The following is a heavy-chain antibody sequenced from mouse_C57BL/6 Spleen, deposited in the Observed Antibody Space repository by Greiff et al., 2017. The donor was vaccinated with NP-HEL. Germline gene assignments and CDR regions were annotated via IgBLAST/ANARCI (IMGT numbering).Heavy chain of an antibody. CDR2: IYPGDGDT. CDR1: GYAFSSSW. CDR3: ARRLANWDYFDD. V-gene: IGHV1-82*01. J-gene: IGHJ2*01. Sequence: VQLQQSGPELVKPGASVKISCKASGYAFSSSWMNWVKQRPGKGLEWIGRIYPGDGDTNYNGKFKGKATLTADKSSSTAYMQLSSLTSEDSAVYFCARRLANWDYFDDWGQGTTLTVSS. D-gene: IGHD4-1*01.